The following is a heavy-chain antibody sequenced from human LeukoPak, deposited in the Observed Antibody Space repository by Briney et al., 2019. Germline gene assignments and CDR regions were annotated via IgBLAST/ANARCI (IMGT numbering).Heavy chain of an antibody. CDR1: GSTFSNAW. CDR2: IKSKTNGGTT. Sequence: GGSLRLSCAASGSTFSNAWMSWARQAPGKGLEWVGHIKSKTNGGTTDYAAPVKGRFTISRDDSKNTLYLQMNSLQSEDTAVYYCSTEGAVVPAASYYYGMDVWGQGTTVTVSS. J-gene: IGHJ6*02. D-gene: IGHD2-2*01. CDR3: STEGAVVPAASYYYGMDV. V-gene: IGHV3-15*01.